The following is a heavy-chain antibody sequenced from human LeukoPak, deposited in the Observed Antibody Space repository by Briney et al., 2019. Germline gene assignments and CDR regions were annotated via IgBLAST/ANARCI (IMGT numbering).Heavy chain of an antibody. Sequence: PGGSLRLSCAASGFTFSNAWMSWVRQAPGKGLEWVGRIKSKTEGGTTDYAAPVKGGFTFSREDSKNTLYLQMNSLKSEDTAVYFCATEYYGSFNYWGQGTLVTASS. CDR2: IKSKTEGGTT. CDR1: GFTFSNAW. J-gene: IGHJ4*02. CDR3: ATEYYGSFNY. V-gene: IGHV3-15*01. D-gene: IGHD1-26*01.